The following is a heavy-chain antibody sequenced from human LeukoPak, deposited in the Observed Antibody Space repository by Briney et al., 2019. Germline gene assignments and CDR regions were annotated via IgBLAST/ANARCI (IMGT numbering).Heavy chain of an antibody. D-gene: IGHD5-24*01. Sequence: GASVKVSCKASGGTFSSYAISWVRQAPGQGLEWMGGIIPIFGTANYAQKFQGRVTITTDESTSTAYMELSSLRSEDTAAYYCARGPSEWDGYNSDYWGQGTLVTVSS. CDR3: ARGPSEWDGYNSDY. J-gene: IGHJ4*02. CDR1: GGTFSSYA. CDR2: IIPIFGTA. V-gene: IGHV1-69*05.